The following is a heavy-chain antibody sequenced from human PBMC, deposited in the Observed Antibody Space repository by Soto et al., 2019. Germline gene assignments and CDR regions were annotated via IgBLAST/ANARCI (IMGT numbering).Heavy chain of an antibody. Sequence: ASETLSLPCTVSGCSLSRSSYYWGWVRQPPGKGLEWIGSIYYSGSTYYNPSLKSRVTISVDKSKNQFSLKLSSVTAADTTAVYYCARVLGNDGFDIWGQGTMVTV. CDR1: GCSLSRSSYY. D-gene: IGHD3-3*02. V-gene: IGHV4-39*07. CDR3: ARVLGNDGFDI. CDR2: IYYSGST. J-gene: IGHJ3*02.